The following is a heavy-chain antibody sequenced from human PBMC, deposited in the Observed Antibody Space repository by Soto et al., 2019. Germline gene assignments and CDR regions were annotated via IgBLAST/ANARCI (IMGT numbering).Heavy chain of an antibody. CDR3: AKDKYTYGRGSFDY. D-gene: IGHD5-18*01. CDR1: GFTFSTYA. J-gene: IGHJ4*02. Sequence: PGGSLRLSCTASGFTFSTYAMSWVRQAPGKGLEWVSRISRSGDSTNHADSVKGRFTISRDNSKNTLFLQMNSLRADDTALYYCAKDKYTYGRGSFDYWGQGTLVTVSS. V-gene: IGHV3-23*01. CDR2: ISRSGDST.